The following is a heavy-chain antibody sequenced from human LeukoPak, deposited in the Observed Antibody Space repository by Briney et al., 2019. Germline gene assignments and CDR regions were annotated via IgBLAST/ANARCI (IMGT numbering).Heavy chain of an antibody. CDR1: GFTFSSYW. V-gene: IGHV3-7*04. CDR2: IKYGGSEK. Sequence: HPGGSLRLSCAASGFTFSSYWMTWVRQSPGKGLEWVANIKYGGSEKYYADSVKGRFTISRDNAKNSLYLQMNSLRAEDTAVYFCARAGGYSYAFYFVYWGQGTLVTVSS. J-gene: IGHJ4*02. D-gene: IGHD5-18*01. CDR3: ARAGGYSYAFYFVY.